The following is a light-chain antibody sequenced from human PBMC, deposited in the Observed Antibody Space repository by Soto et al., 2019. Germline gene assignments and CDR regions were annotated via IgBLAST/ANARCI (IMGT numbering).Light chain of an antibody. J-gene: IGLJ3*02. CDR2: LNSDGSH. CDR3: QTWGTGIWV. Sequence: QPVLTQSPSASASLGASVKLTCTLSSGQSSYAIAWHQQQPEKGPRYLMKLNSDGSHSKGDGIPDRFSGSSSGAERYLTISSLQSEDEADYYCQTWGTGIWVFGGGTKVTVL. V-gene: IGLV4-69*01. CDR1: SGQSSYA.